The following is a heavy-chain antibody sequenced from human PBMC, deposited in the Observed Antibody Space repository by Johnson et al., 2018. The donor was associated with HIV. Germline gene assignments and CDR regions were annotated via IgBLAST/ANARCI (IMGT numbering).Heavy chain of an antibody. Sequence: QMLLVESGGGVVRPGRSLRLSCAASGFTFSTYGMHWVRQAPGKGLGWVAVISYDGSNKYYTDPVKGRFTISRDNSKNTLYLQMNSLRAEDTAVYYCARGRIAARPHAFDIWGQWTMVTVSS. CDR2: ISYDGSNK. V-gene: IGHV3-30*03. D-gene: IGHD6-6*01. CDR1: GFTFSTYG. J-gene: IGHJ3*02. CDR3: ARGRIAARPHAFDI.